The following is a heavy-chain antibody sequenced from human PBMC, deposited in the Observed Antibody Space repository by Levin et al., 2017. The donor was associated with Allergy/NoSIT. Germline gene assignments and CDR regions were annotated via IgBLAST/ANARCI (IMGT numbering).Heavy chain of an antibody. Sequence: ASVKVSCKSSGYTFTGYYMHWVRQAPGQGLEWMGWVNPNYGGTHYAQKFQGRVTMTRDASISTAYMELSRLRSDDTAVYYCARELVAISSGNYFYGMDVWGQGTTVTVSS. J-gene: IGHJ6*02. V-gene: IGHV1-2*02. CDR1: GYTFTGYY. CDR2: VNPNYGGT. CDR3: ARELVAISSGNYFYGMDV. D-gene: IGHD2-15*01.